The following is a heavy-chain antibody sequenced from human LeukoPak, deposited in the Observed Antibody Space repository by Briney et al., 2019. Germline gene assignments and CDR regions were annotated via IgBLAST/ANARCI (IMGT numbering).Heavy chain of an antibody. V-gene: IGHV3-21*01. Sequence: GGSLRLSCAASGFTFSSYWMSWVRQAPGKGLEWVSSISSSSSYIYYADSVKGRFTISRDNAKNSLYLQMNSLRAEDTAVYYCARSRGLAGQQPSMDVWGKGTTVTVSS. D-gene: IGHD6-13*01. J-gene: IGHJ6*03. CDR3: ARSRGLAGQQPSMDV. CDR1: GFTFSSYW. CDR2: ISSSSSYI.